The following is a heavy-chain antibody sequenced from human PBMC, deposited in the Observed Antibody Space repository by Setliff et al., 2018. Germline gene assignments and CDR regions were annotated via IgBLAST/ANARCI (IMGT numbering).Heavy chain of an antibody. CDR1: GFAISSSW. CDR3: IDGRNRAWGVY. V-gene: IGHV3-7*01. Sequence: GGSLRLSCVASGFAISSSWMSWVRQAPGKGLEWVANVNPDGSGKYYVDSVKGRFTISRDNAKNSLYLQMDSLRVEDTAVYYCIDGRNRAWGVYWGQGTLVTVSS. J-gene: IGHJ4*02. CDR2: VNPDGSGK. D-gene: IGHD7-27*01.